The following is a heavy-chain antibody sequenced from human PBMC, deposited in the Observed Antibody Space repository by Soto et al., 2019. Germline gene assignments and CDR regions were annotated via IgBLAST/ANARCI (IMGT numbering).Heavy chain of an antibody. V-gene: IGHV4-4*02. J-gene: IGHJ4*02. CDR2: IYRTGST. Sequence: ETLSLTCAVSGGSFTSNNWWTWVRQPPGQGLEWIGEIYRTGSTNYNPSLKSRVTISLDKSENQFSLKVTSLSAADTAVYYCASRDPGTSVDYWGQGTLVTVSS. D-gene: IGHD1-7*01. CDR1: GGSFTSNNW. CDR3: ASRDPGTSVDY.